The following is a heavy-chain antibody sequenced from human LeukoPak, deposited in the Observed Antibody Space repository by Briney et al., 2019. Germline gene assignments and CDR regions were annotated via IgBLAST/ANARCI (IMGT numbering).Heavy chain of an antibody. J-gene: IGHJ4*02. CDR1: GFTFSSYA. CDR2: ISGSGGST. CDR3: AKYSSSWSDYFDY. V-gene: IGHV3-23*01. D-gene: IGHD6-13*01. Sequence: GGSPRLSCAASGFTFSSYAMSWVRQAPGKGLEWVSAISGSGGSTYYADSVKGRFTISRDNSKNTLYLQMNSLRAEDTAVYYCAKYSSSWSDYFDYWGQGTLVTVSS.